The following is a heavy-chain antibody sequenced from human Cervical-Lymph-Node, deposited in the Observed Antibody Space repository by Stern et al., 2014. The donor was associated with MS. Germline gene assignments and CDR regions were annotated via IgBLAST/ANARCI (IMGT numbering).Heavy chain of an antibody. D-gene: IGHD6-19*01. V-gene: IGHV1-46*01. CDR3: AREVAGHRLGMMDV. J-gene: IGHJ6*02. CDR2: INPSGGST. CDR1: GHTFTSYY. Sequence: QFQLVQSGAEVKTPGASVKLSCKASGHTFTSYYMHWVRQAPGQGLEWMGIINPSGGSTSYAQKFQGRVTMTRDTSTSTVYMEVSSLRSEDTAVYYCAREVAGHRLGMMDVWGQGTSVIVSS.